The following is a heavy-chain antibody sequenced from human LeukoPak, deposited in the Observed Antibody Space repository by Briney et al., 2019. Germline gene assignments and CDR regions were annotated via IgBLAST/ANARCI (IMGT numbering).Heavy chain of an antibody. D-gene: IGHD3-3*01. V-gene: IGHV3-23*01. Sequence: PGGSLRLSCAASGFTFSSYAMSWVRQAPGKGLEWVSTISGSGGLTYHAESVRGRFTISRDNSKKTLYLQMSSLRAEDTAVYYCARDMSRYDFRPTPYYFDYWGQGTLVTVSS. J-gene: IGHJ4*02. CDR1: GFTFSSYA. CDR3: ARDMSRYDFRPTPYYFDY. CDR2: ISGSGGLT.